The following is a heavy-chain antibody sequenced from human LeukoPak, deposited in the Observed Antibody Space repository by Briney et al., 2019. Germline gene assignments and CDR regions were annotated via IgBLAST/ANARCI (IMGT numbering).Heavy chain of an antibody. J-gene: IGHJ4*02. V-gene: IGHV5-51*01. Sequence: LGESLKISCKGSGYSFTNYWIGWLRPRPGKGLEWMGIIYPGDSDTRYTPSLQGEVTISADKSLSTAYLQWSSLKASDTGLYYCAKRYILTGPPDYWGQGTLVTVSS. CDR1: GYSFTNYW. CDR2: IYPGDSDT. CDR3: AKRYILTGPPDY. D-gene: IGHD3-9*01.